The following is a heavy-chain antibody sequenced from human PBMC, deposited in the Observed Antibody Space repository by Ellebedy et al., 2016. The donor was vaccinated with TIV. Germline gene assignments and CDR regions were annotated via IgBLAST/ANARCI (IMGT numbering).Heavy chain of an antibody. CDR1: GGSISSGGYY. V-gene: IGHV4-31*03. CDR2: IYYSGST. J-gene: IGHJ6*02. Sequence: SETLSLTXTVSGGSISSGGYYWSWIRQHPGKGLEWIGYIYYSGSTYYNPSLKSRVTISLDTSKNQFSLKLSSVTAADAAVYYCARAPRYSSGWYERYYYYGMDVWGRGTTVTVSS. D-gene: IGHD6-19*01. CDR3: ARAPRYSSGWYERYYYYGMDV.